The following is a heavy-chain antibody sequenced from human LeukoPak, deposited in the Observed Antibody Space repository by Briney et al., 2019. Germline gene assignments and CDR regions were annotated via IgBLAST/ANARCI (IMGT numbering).Heavy chain of an antibody. D-gene: IGHD6-13*01. V-gene: IGHV4-4*07. CDR1: GGSISSYY. CDR3: AREGSSWYNVYFDY. J-gene: IGHJ4*02. Sequence: SETLSLTCTVSGGSISSYYWSWIRQPAGKGLEWIGRIYTSGSTNYNPSPKSRVTMSVDTSKNQFSLKLSSVTAADTAVYYCAREGSSWYNVYFDYWGQGTLVTVSS. CDR2: IYTSGST.